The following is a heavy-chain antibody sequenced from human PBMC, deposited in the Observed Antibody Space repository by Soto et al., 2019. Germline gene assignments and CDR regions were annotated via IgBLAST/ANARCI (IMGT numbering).Heavy chain of an antibody. J-gene: IGHJ4*02. Sequence: EVQLVESGGGLVKPGGSLRLSCAASGFTFSSYSMNWVRQAPGKGLEWVSSISSSSSYIYYADSVKGRFTISRDNAKNSLYLLMNILRAEDTAVYYCARDQPGYSYGYGLGYWGQGTLVTVSS. CDR2: ISSSSSYI. D-gene: IGHD5-18*01. CDR1: GFTFSSYS. CDR3: ARDQPGYSYGYGLGY. V-gene: IGHV3-21*01.